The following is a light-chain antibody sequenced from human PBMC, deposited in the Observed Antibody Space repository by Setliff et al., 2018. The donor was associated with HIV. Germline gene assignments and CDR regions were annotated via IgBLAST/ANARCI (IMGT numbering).Light chain of an antibody. CDR1: TSDIGTYNR. CDR2: EVS. CDR3: SSYTSGSTQV. V-gene: IGLV2-14*02. J-gene: IGLJ1*01. Sequence: QSALAQPPSVSGSPGQSIIISCTGTTSDIGTYNRVSWYQQHPGTAPKLLIYEVSKRPSGVSNRFSASKSGNTASLTISGLRAEDEADYYCSSYTSGSTQVFGTGTKVTVL.